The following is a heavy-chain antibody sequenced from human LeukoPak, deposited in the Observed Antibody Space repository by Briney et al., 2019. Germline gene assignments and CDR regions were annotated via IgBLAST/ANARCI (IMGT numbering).Heavy chain of an antibody. D-gene: IGHD6-13*01. Sequence: TGGSLRLSCAASGFTLSSYWMHWVRQAPGKGLVWVSRINSDGSSTSYADSVKGRFTISRDNAKNTLYLQMNSLRAEDTAVYYCARPRIAAAGTFDYWGQGTLVTVSS. CDR2: INSDGSST. V-gene: IGHV3-74*01. CDR3: ARPRIAAAGTFDY. CDR1: GFTLSSYW. J-gene: IGHJ4*02.